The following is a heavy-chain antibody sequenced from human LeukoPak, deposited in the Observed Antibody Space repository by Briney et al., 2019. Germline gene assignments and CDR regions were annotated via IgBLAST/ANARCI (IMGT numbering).Heavy chain of an antibody. CDR3: ARDQGYNWNWFDP. CDR2: IYYSGST. J-gene: IGHJ5*02. Sequence: SETLSLTCTVSGGSISSSSYYWGWIRQPPGKGLEWFGSIYYSGSTYYNPSLKSRVTISVDTSKNQFSLKLSSVTAADTAVYYCARDQGYNWNWFDPWGQGTLVTVSS. V-gene: IGHV4-39*07. D-gene: IGHD1-1*01. CDR1: GGSISSSSYY.